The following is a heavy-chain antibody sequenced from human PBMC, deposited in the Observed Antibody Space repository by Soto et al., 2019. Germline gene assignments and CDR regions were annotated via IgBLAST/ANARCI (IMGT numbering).Heavy chain of an antibody. CDR3: ARSLYYDFWSGYYNWFDP. CDR2: IIPIFGTA. D-gene: IGHD3-3*01. J-gene: IGHJ5*02. V-gene: IGHV1-69*13. CDR1: GGTFSSYA. Sequence: SVKVSCKASGGTFSSYAISWVRQAPGQGLEWMGGIIPIFGTANYAQKFQGRVTITADESTSTAYMELSSLRSEDTAVYYCARSLYYDFWSGYYNWFDPWGQGTLVTVSS.